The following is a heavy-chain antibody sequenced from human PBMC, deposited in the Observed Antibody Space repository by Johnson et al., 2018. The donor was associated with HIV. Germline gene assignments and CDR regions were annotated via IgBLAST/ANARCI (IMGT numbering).Heavy chain of an antibody. Sequence: VQLVESGGGVVQPGGSLRLSCAASGFTFSSYWMSWVRQAPGKGLEWVANIKQDGSEKYYVDSVKGRFIISRDNAKNLLFLQMDSLRVDDTAVYYCARGEQRGCYDRGGFDIWGQGTMVTVSS. D-gene: IGHD1-26*01. V-gene: IGHV3-7*04. J-gene: IGHJ3*02. CDR1: GFTFSSYW. CDR3: ARGEQRGCYDRGGFDI. CDR2: IKQDGSEK.